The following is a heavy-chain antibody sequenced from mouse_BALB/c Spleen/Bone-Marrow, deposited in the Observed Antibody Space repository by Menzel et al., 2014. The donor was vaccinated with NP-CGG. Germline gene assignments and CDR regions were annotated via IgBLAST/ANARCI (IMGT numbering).Heavy chain of an antibody. J-gene: IGHJ3*01. Sequence: VQLKQSGAELVKPGASVKLSCTASGFNIEDTYVHWVKQRPEQGLEWIGRIDPANGNTKYDPKFQGKATVTSDTSSNTAYLHLNSLTSEDTAVYYCAEGYDSWFAYRGQGTLVTVSA. CDR3: AEGYDSWFAY. CDR2: IDPANGNT. CDR1: GFNIEDTY. D-gene: IGHD2-2*01. V-gene: IGHV14-3*02.